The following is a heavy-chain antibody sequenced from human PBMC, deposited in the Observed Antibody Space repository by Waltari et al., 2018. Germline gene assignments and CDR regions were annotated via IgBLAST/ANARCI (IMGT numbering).Heavy chain of an antibody. CDR3: ARGLTTVTAKDYFDY. V-gene: IGHV3-7*01. Sequence: EVQLVESGGGLVQPGGSLRLSCAASGFTFSGYWMNWVRQAPGKGVEWVANIKQDGSEKNYVDSVEGRITISRDNAKNSLYLQMNSLRAEDTAVYYCARGLTTVTAKDYFDYWGQGALVTVSS. D-gene: IGHD4-17*01. CDR1: GFTFSGYW. CDR2: IKQDGSEK. J-gene: IGHJ4*02.